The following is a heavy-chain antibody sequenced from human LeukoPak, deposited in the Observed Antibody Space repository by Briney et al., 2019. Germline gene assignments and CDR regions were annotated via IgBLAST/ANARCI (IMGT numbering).Heavy chain of an antibody. CDR2: ISGGGGST. J-gene: IGHJ4*02. D-gene: IGHD3-22*01. Sequence: GPLRLSCAASGFSFSSYGMTWVRQAPGKGLEWVSSISGGGGSTNSADSVKGRFTISRGNSKNTLYLQMNSLRAEDTAVYYCAKSSYYDSSGYYREYYFDHWGQGTLVTVSS. CDR3: AKSSYYDSSGYYREYYFDH. V-gene: IGHV3-23*01. CDR1: GFSFSSYG.